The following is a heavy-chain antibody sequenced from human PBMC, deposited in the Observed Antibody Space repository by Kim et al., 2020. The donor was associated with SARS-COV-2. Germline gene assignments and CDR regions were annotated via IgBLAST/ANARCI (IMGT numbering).Heavy chain of an antibody. D-gene: IGHD6-13*01. CDR1: GGSFSGYS. V-gene: IGHV4-34*01. CDR2: INYSGST. J-gene: IGHJ4*01. CDR3: ARGRYSSCWYASGFDY. Sequence: SETLSLTCAVSGGSFSGYSWCWIRQLPGKGLEWIGEINYSGSTNYNPYLMSRVTISVDTSKNKSSLKLSSVTAADAAAYYCARGRYSSCWYASGFDYWG.